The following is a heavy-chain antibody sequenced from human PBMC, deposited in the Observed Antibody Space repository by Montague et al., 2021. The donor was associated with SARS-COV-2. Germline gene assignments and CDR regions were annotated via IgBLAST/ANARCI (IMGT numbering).Heavy chain of an antibody. J-gene: IGHJ6*02. CDR3: ARVGRAGYDILTGYYYYGMDV. CDR2: IYTSGST. Sequence: SETLSLTCTVSGGSISSYYWSWIRQPAGKGPEWIGRIYTSGSTNYNPSLKSRVTMSVDTSKNQFSLKLSSVTAADTAVYYCARVGRAGYDILTGYYYYGMDVWGQGTTVTVSS. V-gene: IGHV4-4*07. D-gene: IGHD3-9*01. CDR1: GGSISSYY.